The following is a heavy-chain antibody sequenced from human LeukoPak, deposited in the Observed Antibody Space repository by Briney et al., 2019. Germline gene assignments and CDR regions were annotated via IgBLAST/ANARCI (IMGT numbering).Heavy chain of an antibody. Sequence: SETLSLTCTVSGGSTSSYYWSWIRQPPGKGLEWIGYIYYSGSTNYNPSLKSRVTISVDTSKNQFSLKLSSVTAADTAVYYCARGEMATIEDAFDIWGQGTMVTVSS. J-gene: IGHJ3*02. D-gene: IGHD5-24*01. CDR3: ARGEMATIEDAFDI. CDR2: IYYSGST. V-gene: IGHV4-59*01. CDR1: GGSTSSYY.